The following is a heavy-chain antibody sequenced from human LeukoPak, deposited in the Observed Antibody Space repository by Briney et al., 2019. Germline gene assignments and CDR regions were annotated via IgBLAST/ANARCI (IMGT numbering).Heavy chain of an antibody. V-gene: IGHV3-23*01. J-gene: IGHJ5*02. CDR1: GFTFSSYA. CDR2: ISGSGDST. Sequence: GGSLRLSCEASGFTFSSYAMSWVRQAPGKGLEWVSAISGSGDSTYCADSVKGRFTISRDNSKNSLYLQMNSLRAEDTAVYYCAGEGGYWFDPWGQGTLVTVSS. CDR3: AGEGGYWFDP. D-gene: IGHD1-26*01.